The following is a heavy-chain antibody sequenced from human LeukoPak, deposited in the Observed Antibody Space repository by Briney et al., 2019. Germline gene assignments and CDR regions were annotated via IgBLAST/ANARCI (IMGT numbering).Heavy chain of an antibody. Sequence: PTGSLRLSCAASGFTFSDYYMSWIRHPPGQGLDLDSFISSSGSTINYANSVMDRLTISRDNAKKSLFLQMNSLMTEDTTVFYYSREGRQNHNYYGVCYFDYWGQGTLVTVSS. CDR2: ISSSGSTI. J-gene: IGHJ4*02. CDR3: SREGRQNHNYYGVCYFDY. V-gene: IGHV3-11*01. CDR1: GFTFSDYY. D-gene: IGHD1-26*01.